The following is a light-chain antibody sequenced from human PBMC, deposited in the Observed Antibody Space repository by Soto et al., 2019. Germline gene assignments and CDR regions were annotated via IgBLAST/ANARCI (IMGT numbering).Light chain of an antibody. V-gene: IGKV1-39*01. J-gene: IGKJ1*01. CDR2: AAS. Sequence: DIQMTQSPSSLSASVGDRVTITCRASQSISSFLTWYQQKPGKAPKLLIYAASSLQSGVPSRFSGSGSGTDFTLTISSLQPEEFATYYCQQSYSTPRTVGQGTKVEIK. CDR3: QQSYSTPRT. CDR1: QSISSF.